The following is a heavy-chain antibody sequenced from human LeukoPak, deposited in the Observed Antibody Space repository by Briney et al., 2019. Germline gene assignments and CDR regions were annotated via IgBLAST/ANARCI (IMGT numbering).Heavy chain of an antibody. CDR1: GYSFTSHY. CDR3: ARDNSIHERGWWFDP. CDR2: INPRGTST. D-gene: IGHD4-23*01. V-gene: IGHV1-46*01. J-gene: IGHJ5*02. Sequence: ASVKVSCKASGYSFTSHYMHWVREAPGQGLEWMGLINPRGTSTIYAEKFQGRIIMTRDMSTTTDYMELSSLKSDDTAVYYCARDNSIHERGWWFDPWGQGTLVTVSS.